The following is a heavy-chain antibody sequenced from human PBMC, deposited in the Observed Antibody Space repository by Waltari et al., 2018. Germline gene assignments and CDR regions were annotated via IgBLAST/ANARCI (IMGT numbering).Heavy chain of an antibody. Sequence: QVQLVQSGAEVKKPGSSVKVSCKASGGTFSSYTISWVRQAPGQGLEGMGRIIPILGIANYAQKFQGRVTITADKSTSTAYMELSSLRSEDTAVYYCARGTHYYDSSGYAVYYYGMDVWGQGTTVTVSS. CDR2: IIPILGIA. J-gene: IGHJ6*02. CDR3: ARGTHYYDSSGYAVYYYGMDV. CDR1: GGTFSSYT. D-gene: IGHD3-22*01. V-gene: IGHV1-69*02.